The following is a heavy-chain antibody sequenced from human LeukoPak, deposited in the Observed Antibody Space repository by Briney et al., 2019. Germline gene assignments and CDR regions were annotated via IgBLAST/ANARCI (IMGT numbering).Heavy chain of an antibody. CDR2: IRYDGSNK. J-gene: IGHJ4*02. CDR3: AKDGLRGYSGYDPLQADY. V-gene: IGHV3-30*02. CDR1: GFTFSSYG. D-gene: IGHD5-12*01. Sequence: GGSLILSCAASGFTFSSYGMHWVRQAPGKGLEWVAFIRYDGSNKYYADSVKGRFTISRDNSKNTLYLQMNSLRAEDTAVYYCAKDGLRGYSGYDPLQADYWGQGTLVTVSS.